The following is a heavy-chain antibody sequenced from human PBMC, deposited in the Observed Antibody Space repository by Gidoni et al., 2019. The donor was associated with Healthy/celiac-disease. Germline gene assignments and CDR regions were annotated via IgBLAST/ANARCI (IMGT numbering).Heavy chain of an antibody. Sequence: EVQLVESGGGLVQPGGSLRLSCAASGFTFSSYSMNWVRQAPGNGLEWVSYISSISSTLYYADSVKGRFTISRDNAKNSLYLQMNSLRAEDTAVYYCARLQLWFGRDAFDIWGQGTMVTVSS. CDR1: GFTFSSYS. V-gene: IGHV3-48*01. J-gene: IGHJ3*02. D-gene: IGHD5-18*01. CDR3: ARLQLWFGRDAFDI. CDR2: ISSISSTL.